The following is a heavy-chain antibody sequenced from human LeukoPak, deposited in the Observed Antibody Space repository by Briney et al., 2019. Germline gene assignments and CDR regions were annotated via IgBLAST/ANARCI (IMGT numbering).Heavy chain of an antibody. D-gene: IGHD3-10*01. Sequence: SETLSHTCAVSGGSIISSNWWSWVRQPPGQGLEWIGRIYHSGSTNYNPSVKSRVTISRDRSKNQLYLQLSSVRDADTAVYYCASELDGWGNVGWFDPWGQGTLVTVSS. CDR3: ASELDGWGNVGWFDP. CDR1: GGSIISSNW. V-gene: IGHV4-4*02. J-gene: IGHJ5*02. CDR2: IYHSGST.